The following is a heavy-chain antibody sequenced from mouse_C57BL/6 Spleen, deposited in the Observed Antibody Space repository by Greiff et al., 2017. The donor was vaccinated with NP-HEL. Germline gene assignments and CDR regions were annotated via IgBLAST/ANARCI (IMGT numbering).Heavy chain of an antibody. J-gene: IGHJ4*01. V-gene: IGHV1-81*01. CDR3: ARNYGRDYAMDY. D-gene: IGHD1-1*01. CDR2: IYPRSGNT. Sequence: QVQLQQSGAELVKPGASVKLSCKASGYTFTSYWMHWVKQRTGQGLEWIGEIYPRSGNTYYNEKFKGKATLTADKSSSTAYMELRSLTSEDSAVYFCARNYGRDYAMDYWGQGTSVTVSS. CDR1: GYTFTSYW.